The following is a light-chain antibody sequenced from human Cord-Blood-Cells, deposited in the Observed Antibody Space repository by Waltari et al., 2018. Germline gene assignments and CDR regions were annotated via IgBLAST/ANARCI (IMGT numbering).Light chain of an antibody. V-gene: IGLV1-40*01. CDR2: GNS. CDR1: SSNIGAGYD. Sequence: QSVLTQPPSVSGAPGPRVTISCTGSSSNIGAGYDVHRSPQLPGTAPKLLIYGNSNRPSGVPDRFSGSKSGTSASLAITGLQAEDEADYYCQSYDSSLSGLWVFGGGTKLTVL. CDR3: QSYDSSLSGLWV. J-gene: IGLJ3*02.